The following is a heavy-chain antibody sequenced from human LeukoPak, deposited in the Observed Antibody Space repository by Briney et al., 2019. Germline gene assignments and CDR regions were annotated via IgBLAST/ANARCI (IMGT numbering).Heavy chain of an antibody. CDR2: IWYDGSNK. V-gene: IGHV3-33*08. CDR3: ARDAADAERYWASWFDP. Sequence: TGGSLRLSCAASGFTFSSYGMHWVRQAPGKGLEWVAVIWYDGSNKYYADSVKGRFTISRDNSKNTLYLQMNSLRAEDTAVYYCARDAADAERYWASWFDPWGQGTLVTVSS. J-gene: IGHJ5*02. CDR1: GFTFSSYG. D-gene: IGHD2-8*02.